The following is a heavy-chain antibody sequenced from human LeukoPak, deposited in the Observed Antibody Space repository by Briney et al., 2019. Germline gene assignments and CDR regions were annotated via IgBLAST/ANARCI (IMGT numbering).Heavy chain of an antibody. J-gene: IGHJ4*02. CDR1: GGTFSSYA. V-gene: IGHV1-69*04. D-gene: IGHD3-22*01. Sequence: GASVKVSCKASGGTFSSYAIRWVRQAPGQGLEWMGRIIPILGIANYAQKFQGRVTITADKSTSTAYMELSSLRSEDTAVYYCARGRGYYDSSGYYSPFDYWGQGTLVTVSS. CDR2: IIPILGIA. CDR3: ARGRGYYDSSGYYSPFDY.